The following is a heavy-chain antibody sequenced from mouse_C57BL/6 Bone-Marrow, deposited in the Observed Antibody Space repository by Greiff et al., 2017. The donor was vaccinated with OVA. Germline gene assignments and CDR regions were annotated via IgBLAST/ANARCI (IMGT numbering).Heavy chain of an antibody. Sequence: VKLQESGPGLVQPSQSLSITCTVSGFSLTSYGVHWVRQSPGKGLEWLGVIWSGGSTDYNAAFISRLSISKDNSKSQVFFKMNSLQADDTAIYYCARSYYGSSEFAYWGQGTLVTVSA. CDR1: GFSLTSYG. D-gene: IGHD1-1*01. CDR3: ARSYYGSSEFAY. CDR2: IWSGGST. J-gene: IGHJ3*01. V-gene: IGHV2-2*01.